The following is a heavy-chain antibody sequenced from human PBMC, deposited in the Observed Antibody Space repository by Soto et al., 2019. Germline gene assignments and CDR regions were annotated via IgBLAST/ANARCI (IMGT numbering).Heavy chain of an antibody. V-gene: IGHV3-23*01. J-gene: IGHJ4*02. CDR3: AKIPTGSGSSKFDY. CDR1: GFTFRTYA. D-gene: IGHD3-10*01. CDR2: ISGSGSFT. Sequence: PGGSLRLSCAASGFTFRTYAMNWVRQAPGKGLEWISAISGSGSFTHCADSVRGRFTISRDNSQNQLYLQMNNLRGDDTAMYYCAKIPTGSGSSKFDYWGQGIQVTVSS.